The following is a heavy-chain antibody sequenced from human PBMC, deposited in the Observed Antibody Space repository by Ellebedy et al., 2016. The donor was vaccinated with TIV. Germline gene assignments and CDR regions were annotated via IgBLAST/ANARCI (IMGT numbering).Heavy chain of an antibody. D-gene: IGHD3-3*01. CDR1: GGTFSSYA. J-gene: IGHJ4*02. V-gene: IGHV1-69*13. CDR3: ATVQRRFLEWLLLY. CDR2: IIPIFGTA. Sequence: SVKVSXXASGGTFSSYAISWVRQAPGQGLEWMGGIIPIFGTANYAQKFQGRVTITADESTSTAYMELSSLRSEDTAVYYCATVQRRFLEWLLLYWGQGTLVTVSS.